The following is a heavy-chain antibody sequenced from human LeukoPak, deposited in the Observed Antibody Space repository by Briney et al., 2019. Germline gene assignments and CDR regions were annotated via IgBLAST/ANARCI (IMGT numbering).Heavy chain of an antibody. D-gene: IGHD3-3*02. CDR1: GYSFTSYW. CDR2: IYPGDSDT. Sequence: GESLKISCKGSGYSFTSYWIGWVRQMPGKGLEWMGIIYPGDSDTRYSPSFQGQVTISAHKSISTAYLQWSSLTASDTAMYYCASRVLDYAAFNWFDPWGQGTLVTVSS. J-gene: IGHJ5*02. CDR3: ASRVLDYAAFNWFDP. V-gene: IGHV5-51*01.